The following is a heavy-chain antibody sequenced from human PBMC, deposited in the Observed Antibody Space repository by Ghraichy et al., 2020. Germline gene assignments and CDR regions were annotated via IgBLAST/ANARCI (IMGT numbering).Heavy chain of an antibody. Sequence: SETLSLTCTVSGGSISSYYWSWIRQPPGKGLEWIGYIYYSGSTNYNPSLKSRVTISVDTSKNQFSLKLSSVTAADTAVYYCARVTLYSYGYYGMDVWGQGTTFTVPS. CDR1: GGSISSYY. CDR2: IYYSGST. D-gene: IGHD5-18*01. V-gene: IGHV4-59*08. CDR3: ARVTLYSYGYYGMDV. J-gene: IGHJ6*02.